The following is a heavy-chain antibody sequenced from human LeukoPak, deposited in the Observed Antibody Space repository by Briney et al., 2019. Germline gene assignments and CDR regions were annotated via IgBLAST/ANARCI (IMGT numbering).Heavy chain of an antibody. CDR1: GYSISSGYY. Sequence: SETLSLTCSVSGYSISSGYYWGWIRQAPGKGLEWIGSIYYVGIIYYNPSLKSRVTISVDTSKNQFSLKLSSVTAADTAVYYCARSKGPYCSSTSCYGWFDPWGQGTLVTVSS. V-gene: IGHV4-38-2*01. CDR3: ARSKGPYCSSTSCYGWFDP. J-gene: IGHJ5*02. D-gene: IGHD2-2*01. CDR2: IYYVGII.